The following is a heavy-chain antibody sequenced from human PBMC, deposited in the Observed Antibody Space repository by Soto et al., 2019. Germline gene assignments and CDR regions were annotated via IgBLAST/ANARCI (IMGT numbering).Heavy chain of an antibody. CDR2: IYYSGST. CDR3: ASFKEAMIVGIYFDY. D-gene: IGHD3-22*01. CDR1: GGSISSSSYY. J-gene: IGHJ4*02. V-gene: IGHV4-39*01. Sequence: SETLSLTCTVSGGSISSSSYYWGWIRQPPGKGLEWIGSIYYSGSTYYNPSLKSRVTISVDTSKNQFSLKLSSVTAADTAVYYCASFKEAMIVGIYFDYWGQGTLVTVSS.